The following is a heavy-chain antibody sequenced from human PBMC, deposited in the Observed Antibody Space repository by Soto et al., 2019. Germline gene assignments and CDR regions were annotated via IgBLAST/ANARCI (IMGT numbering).Heavy chain of an antibody. CDR1: GDSVSSNSAA. CDR2: TYYRSKWYN. D-gene: IGHD6-13*01. Sequence: SKTRSLTCAISGDSVSSNSAAWNWIRQSPSRGLEWLGRTYYRSKWYNDYAVSVKSRITINPDTTKNQFSLQLNSVTPEDTAVYYCARDRGTAAGTVYYYYGMDVWGQGTTVTSP. J-gene: IGHJ6*02. V-gene: IGHV6-1*01. CDR3: ARDRGTAAGTVYYYYGMDV.